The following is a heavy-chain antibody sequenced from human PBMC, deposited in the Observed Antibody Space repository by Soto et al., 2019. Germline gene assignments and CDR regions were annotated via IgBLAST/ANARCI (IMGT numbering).Heavy chain of an antibody. CDR2: TYYRSKWYN. Sequence: QTVILICPICGNVHTWDGAALNWIRQSPSRGLEWLGRTYYRSKWYNDYAVSVKSRITINPDTSKNQFSLQLNSVTPEDTAVYYCAREYGQFDPWGQGTLVTVSS. D-gene: IGHD4-17*01. J-gene: IGHJ5*02. CDR3: AREYGQFDP. CDR1: GNVHTWDGAA. V-gene: IGHV6-1*01.